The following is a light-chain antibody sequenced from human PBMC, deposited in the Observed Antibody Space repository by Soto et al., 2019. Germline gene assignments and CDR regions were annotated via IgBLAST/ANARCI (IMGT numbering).Light chain of an antibody. Sequence: PGERATLSCRASQSLSSSLAWYQQKPGQAPRVLIYDTSSRATGIPARFSGSGYGTDFTLTISSLEPEDFAVYYCQQRSNWPTFGQGTRLEIK. J-gene: IGKJ5*01. CDR3: QQRSNWPT. CDR1: QSLSSS. CDR2: DTS. V-gene: IGKV3-11*01.